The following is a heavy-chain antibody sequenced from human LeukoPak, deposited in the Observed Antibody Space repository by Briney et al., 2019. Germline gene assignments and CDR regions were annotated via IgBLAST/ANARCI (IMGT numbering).Heavy chain of an antibody. Sequence: SETLSLTCIVSGDSIGSTSYYWAWIRQPPGKGLEWIGMIYYSGSTNYNPSLKSRVTISVDTSKNQFSLKLSSVTAADTAVYYCARAGYSSGWTMGWWFDPWGQGTLVTVSS. CDR1: GDSIGSTSYY. CDR2: IYYSGST. CDR3: ARAGYSSGWTMGWWFDP. J-gene: IGHJ5*02. D-gene: IGHD6-19*01. V-gene: IGHV4-61*05.